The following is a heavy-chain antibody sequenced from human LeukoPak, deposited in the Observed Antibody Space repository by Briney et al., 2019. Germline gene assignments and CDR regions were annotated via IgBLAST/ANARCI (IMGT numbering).Heavy chain of an antibody. D-gene: IGHD3-16*02. Sequence: ASVKVSCKASGYSFTNYGLNWVRQAPGQGLEWLGWISGYNDNTNDAQKFQGRIIMTTDTSTNTAYMEVKSLTADDTAVYYCARSSVAVVMSGAFDIWGQGTMVTVSS. CDR2: ISGYNDNT. CDR3: ARSSVAVVMSGAFDI. CDR1: GYSFTNYG. J-gene: IGHJ3*02. V-gene: IGHV1-18*01.